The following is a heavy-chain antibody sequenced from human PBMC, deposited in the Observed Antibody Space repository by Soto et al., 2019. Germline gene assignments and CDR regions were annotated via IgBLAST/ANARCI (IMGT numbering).Heavy chain of an antibody. CDR3: AREGYYDSSGYPIYAFDI. Sequence: GASVKVSCKASGYTFTSYGISWVRQAPGQGLEWMGWISAYNGNTKYAQKLQGRVTMTTDTSTSTAYMELRSLRSDDTAVYYCAREGYYDSSGYPIYAFDIWGQGTMVTVSS. CDR2: ISAYNGNT. V-gene: IGHV1-18*04. D-gene: IGHD3-22*01. CDR1: GYTFTSYG. J-gene: IGHJ3*02.